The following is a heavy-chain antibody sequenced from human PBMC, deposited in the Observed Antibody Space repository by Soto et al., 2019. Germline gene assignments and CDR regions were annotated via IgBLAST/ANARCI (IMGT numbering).Heavy chain of an antibody. Sequence: EVQLVESGGGLVQPGGSLRLSRAASGFTFSDYWIHWVRQAPGKGLMWVSRIKGDGSITNYADSVKGRFTVSRDNAKNTLYLQMNSLRAEDTALYYCARGIRGHYGKDVWGQGTSVSVSS. J-gene: IGHJ6*02. CDR3: ARGIRGHYGKDV. V-gene: IGHV3-74*01. CDR1: GFTFSDYW. D-gene: IGHD3-10*01. CDR2: IKGDGSIT.